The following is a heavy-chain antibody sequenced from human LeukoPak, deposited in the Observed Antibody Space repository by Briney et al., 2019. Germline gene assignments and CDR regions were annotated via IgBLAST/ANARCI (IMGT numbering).Heavy chain of an antibody. CDR2: ISSSSSYI. J-gene: IGHJ5*02. Sequence: PGGSLRLSCAASGFTFSSYSMNWVRQAPGKGLEWVSSISSSSSYIYYADSVKGRFTISRDNAKNSLYLQMNSLRAEDTAVYYCARDNFWSEYNWFDPWGQGTLVTVSS. CDR3: ARDNFWSEYNWFDP. CDR1: GFTFSSYS. D-gene: IGHD3-3*01. V-gene: IGHV3-21*04.